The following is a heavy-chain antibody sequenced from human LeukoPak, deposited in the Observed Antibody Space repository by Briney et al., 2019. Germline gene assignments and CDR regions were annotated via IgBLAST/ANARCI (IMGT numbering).Heavy chain of an antibody. D-gene: IGHD6-13*01. V-gene: IGHV3-23*01. CDR2: ISSSGGST. CDR1: GFTFSSYA. J-gene: IGHJ4*02. CDR3: AKGGSSSSPSRIDY. Sequence: PGGSLRLSCAASGFTFSSYAMSWVRQAPGKGLEWVSAISSSGGSTYYADSVKGRFTISRDNFKNTLYLQMNSLRAEDTAVYFCAKGGSSSSPSRIDYWGQGTLVTVSS.